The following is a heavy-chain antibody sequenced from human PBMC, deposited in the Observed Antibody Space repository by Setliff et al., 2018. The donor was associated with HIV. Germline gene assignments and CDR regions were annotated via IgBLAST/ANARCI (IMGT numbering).Heavy chain of an antibody. J-gene: IGHJ5*02. CDR2: VSQSGST. Sequence: PSETLSLTCAVSGGSIGSGGYSWSWIRQPPGRGLEWVGSVSQSGSTYYNPSLKSRITISVDRSKNLFSLKLISVTAADQGVYYCARVPVAGANWFDPWGLGTLVTVSS. D-gene: IGHD2-21*01. V-gene: IGHV4-30-2*03. CDR3: ARVPVAGANWFDP. CDR1: GGSIGSGGYS.